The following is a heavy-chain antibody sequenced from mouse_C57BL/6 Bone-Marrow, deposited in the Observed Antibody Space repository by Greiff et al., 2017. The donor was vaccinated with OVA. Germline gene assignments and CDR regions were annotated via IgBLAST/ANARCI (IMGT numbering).Heavy chain of an antibody. CDR2: IYPRSGNT. J-gene: IGHJ2*01. D-gene: IGHD1-1*01. V-gene: IGHV1-81*01. CDR3: ARAHYYGSSYYFDY. CDR1: GYTFTSYG. Sequence: VQLKESGAELARPGASVKLSCKASGYTFTSYGISWVKQRTGQGLEWIGEIYPRSGNTYYNEKFKGKATLTADKSSSTAYMELRSLTSEDSAVYFCARAHYYGSSYYFDYWGQGTTLTVSS.